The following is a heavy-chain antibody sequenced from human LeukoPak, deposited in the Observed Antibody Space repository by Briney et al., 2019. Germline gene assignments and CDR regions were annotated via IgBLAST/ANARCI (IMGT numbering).Heavy chain of an antibody. CDR3: ARGARYFDY. Sequence: PGGSLRLSCAASGFTFSSYGINWVRQAPGKGLEWVSYISSSSSTIYYADSVKGRFTISRDNAKNSLYLQMNSLSAADTAVYYCARGARYFDYWGQGTLVTVSS. V-gene: IGHV3-48*01. CDR1: GFTFSSYG. CDR2: ISSSSSTI. J-gene: IGHJ4*02.